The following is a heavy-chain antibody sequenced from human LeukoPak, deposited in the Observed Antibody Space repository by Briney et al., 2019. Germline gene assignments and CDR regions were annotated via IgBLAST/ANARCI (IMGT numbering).Heavy chain of an antibody. J-gene: IGHJ4*02. V-gene: IGHV1-69*13. D-gene: IGHD3-10*01. CDR1: GGTFSSYA. CDR2: IIPIFGTA. CDR3: ARGRGRKYYGSGSYFN. Sequence: SVKVSCKASGGTFSSYAISWVRQATGQGLEWRGGIIPIFGTANYAQKFQGRVTITADESTSTAYMELSSLRSEDTAVYYCARGRGRKYYGSGSYFNWGQGTLVTVSS.